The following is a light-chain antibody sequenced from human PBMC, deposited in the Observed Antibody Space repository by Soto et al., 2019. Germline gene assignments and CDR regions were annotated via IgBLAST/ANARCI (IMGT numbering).Light chain of an antibody. CDR2: GAS. Sequence: EIVLTQSPGTLSLSPGERATLSCRASQSVSSSYLAWYQQKPGQAPRLLIYGASSRATGFPDRFSGSGSGTDFTLTISRLEPEDFEVYYCHQYGSSPQTFGQGTKLEIK. V-gene: IGKV3-20*01. J-gene: IGKJ2*01. CDR3: HQYGSSPQT. CDR1: QSVSSSY.